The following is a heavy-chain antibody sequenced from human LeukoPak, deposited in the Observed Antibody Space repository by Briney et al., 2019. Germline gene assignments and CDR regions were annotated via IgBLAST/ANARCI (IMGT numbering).Heavy chain of an antibody. CDR1: GYTFTSYG. V-gene: IGHV1-18*01. CDR2: ISAYNGNT. D-gene: IGHD2-21*02. CDR3: ARVVTAIGLFDY. Sequence: ASVKVSCTASGYTFTSYGISWVRQAPGQGLEWMGWISAYNGNTNYAQKLQGRVTMTTDTSTSTAYMELRSLRSDDTAVYYCARVVTAIGLFDYWGQGTLVTVAS. J-gene: IGHJ4*02.